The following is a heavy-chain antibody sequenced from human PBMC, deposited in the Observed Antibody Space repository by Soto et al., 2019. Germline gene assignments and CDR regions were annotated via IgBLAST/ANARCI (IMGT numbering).Heavy chain of an antibody. D-gene: IGHD3-16*02. CDR1: GGSISSGDYY. J-gene: IGHJ4*02. CDR2: IYYSGST. Sequence: QVQLQESGPGLVKPSQTLSLTCTVSGGSISSGDYYWSWIRQPPGKGLEWIGSIYYSGSTYYNPSLKSRVTISVDTSKNQFSLKLSSVTAADTAVYYCARTLYDYIWGSYGYYWGQGTLVTVSS. V-gene: IGHV4-39*01. CDR3: ARTLYDYIWGSYGYY.